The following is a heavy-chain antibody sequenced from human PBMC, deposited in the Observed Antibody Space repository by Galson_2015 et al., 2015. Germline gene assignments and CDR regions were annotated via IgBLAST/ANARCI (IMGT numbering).Heavy chain of an antibody. CDR3: ARDPLWDRTVGSDY. Sequence: SLRLSCAASGFTSSSDWMHWVRQAPGKGLVWVSRINSDGTDKTYADSVKGRFTISRDNAKNTLYLQMNSLRAEDTAVYYCARDPLWDRTVGSDYWGQGTLVTVSS. J-gene: IGHJ4*02. CDR2: INSDGTDK. D-gene: IGHD3-16*01. V-gene: IGHV3-74*01. CDR1: GFTSSSDW.